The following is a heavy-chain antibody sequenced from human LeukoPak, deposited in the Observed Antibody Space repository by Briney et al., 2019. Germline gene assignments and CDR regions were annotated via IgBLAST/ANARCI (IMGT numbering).Heavy chain of an antibody. CDR3: TIPASGYSYGVFDS. CDR2: IKSKSDGGTK. V-gene: IGHV3-15*01. D-gene: IGHD5-18*01. Sequence: SGGSLRLSCAASGFTFSNTWMSWVRQAPGKGLEWVGRIKSKSDGGTKDYAAPVKGRFAISRADSKNTLYLQMNSLKNEDTAVYYCTIPASGYSYGVFDSWGQGILVTVSS. J-gene: IGHJ4*02. CDR1: GFTFSNTW.